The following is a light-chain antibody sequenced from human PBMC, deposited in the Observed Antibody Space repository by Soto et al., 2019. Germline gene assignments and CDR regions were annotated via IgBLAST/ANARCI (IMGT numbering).Light chain of an antibody. CDR1: SSDVGGYTY. CDR2: EVN. Sequence: ALTQPASVSGSPRQSITISCTGASSDVGGYTYVSWYQQHPGKAPKLIIYEVNNRPSGASHRFSGSKSGNTASLTISGLQAEDEADYYCSSYTSSSTLYVFGTGTKVTVL. V-gene: IGLV2-14*01. J-gene: IGLJ1*01. CDR3: SSYTSSSTLYV.